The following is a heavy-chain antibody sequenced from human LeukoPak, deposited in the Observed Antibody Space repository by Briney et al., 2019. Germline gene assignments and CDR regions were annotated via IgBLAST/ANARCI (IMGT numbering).Heavy chain of an antibody. CDR3: ARHGGIAARYYFDY. Sequence: SETLSLTCTVSGGSISRYYWSWIRQPPGRGLEWVGYIHNSGSSSYDPSLKSRVTISLDTSKNQFSLRLSSVAAADTAVHYCARHGGIAARYYFDYWGQGTLVTVSS. V-gene: IGHV4-59*08. J-gene: IGHJ4*02. D-gene: IGHD6-6*01. CDR1: GGSISRYY. CDR2: IHNSGSS.